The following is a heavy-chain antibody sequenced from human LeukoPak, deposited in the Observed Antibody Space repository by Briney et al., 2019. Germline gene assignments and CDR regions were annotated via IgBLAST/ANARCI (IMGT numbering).Heavy chain of an antibody. J-gene: IGHJ4*02. Sequence: ASVKVSCKASGYTFTGYYMHWLRQAPGQGLEWMGRINPNSGGTNYAQKFQGRVTMTRDTSISTAYMELSRLRSDDTAVYYCARVGSGYSYGIDYWGQGALVTVSS. CDR1: GYTFTGYY. CDR2: INPNSGGT. D-gene: IGHD5-18*01. CDR3: ARVGSGYSYGIDY. V-gene: IGHV1-2*06.